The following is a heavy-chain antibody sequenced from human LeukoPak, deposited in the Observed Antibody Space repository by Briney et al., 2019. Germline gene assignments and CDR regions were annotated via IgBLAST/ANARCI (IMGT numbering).Heavy chain of an antibody. J-gene: IGHJ6*03. CDR3: ARDVVGVNNYFYYYYYMDV. Sequence: SETLSLTCTVSGGSISSYYWSWIRQPAGKGLEWIGHIYTSGNINYNPSLKSRVTMSVDTSKNQFSLKLSSVTAADTAVHYCARDVVGVNNYFYYYYYMDVWGKGTTVSVSS. V-gene: IGHV4-4*07. CDR1: GGSISSYY. D-gene: IGHD2-21*01. CDR2: IYTSGNI.